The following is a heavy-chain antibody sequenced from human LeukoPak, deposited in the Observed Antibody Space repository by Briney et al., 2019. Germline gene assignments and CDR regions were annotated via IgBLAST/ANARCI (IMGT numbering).Heavy chain of an antibody. Sequence: GGSLRLSCAASGFTFSSYSMNWVRQAPGEGLEWVSYISSSGGTIYYTDSVKGQFTISRDNAKNSLYLQMNSLRAEDTAVYYCARGGSGYSYYYYGMDVWGQGTTVTVSS. CDR2: ISSSGGTI. D-gene: IGHD3-22*01. V-gene: IGHV3-48*04. J-gene: IGHJ6*02. CDR3: ARGGSGYSYYYYGMDV. CDR1: GFTFSSYS.